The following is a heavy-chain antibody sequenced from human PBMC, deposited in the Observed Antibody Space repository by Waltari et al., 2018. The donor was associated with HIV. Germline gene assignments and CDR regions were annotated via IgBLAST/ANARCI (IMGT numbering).Heavy chain of an antibody. V-gene: IGHV3-15*01. D-gene: IGHD3-10*01. J-gene: IGHJ6*02. CDR3: TTLVLLGVGMDV. CDR2: IKSKTDGGTT. Sequence: EVQLVESGGGLVKPGGSLRLSCAASGLPFSNAWMSWVRQAPGKGLEWVGRIKSKTDGGTTDYAAPVKGRFTISRDDSKNTLYLQMNSLKTEDTAVYYCTTLVLLGVGMDVWGQGTTVTVSS. CDR1: GLPFSNAW.